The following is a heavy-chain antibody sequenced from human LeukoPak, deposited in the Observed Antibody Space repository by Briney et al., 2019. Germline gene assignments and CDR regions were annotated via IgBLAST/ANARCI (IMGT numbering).Heavy chain of an antibody. Sequence: GASVTVSCKASGYTFTGYHMHWVRQAPGQGLEWMGRINPNSGDTNSAQNFQGRVTMTRDTSISTAYMELSRLRSDDTAVYYCARDYCSSTSCLFDYWGQGTLVTVSS. J-gene: IGHJ4*02. D-gene: IGHD2-2*01. CDR1: GYTFTGYH. V-gene: IGHV1-2*06. CDR2: INPNSGDT. CDR3: ARDYCSSTSCLFDY.